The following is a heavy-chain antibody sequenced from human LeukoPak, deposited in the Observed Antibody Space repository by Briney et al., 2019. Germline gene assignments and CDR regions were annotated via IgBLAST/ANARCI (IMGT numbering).Heavy chain of an antibody. Sequence: GGSLRLSCAAPGFTFSSYWMSWVRQAPGKGLEWVANIKQDGSEKYYVDSVKGRFTISRDNAKNSLYLQMNSLRAEDTAVYYCAVVPYFYMDVWGKGTTVTISS. V-gene: IGHV3-7*01. J-gene: IGHJ6*03. D-gene: IGHD2-2*01. CDR2: IKQDGSEK. CDR1: GFTFSSYW. CDR3: AVVPYFYMDV.